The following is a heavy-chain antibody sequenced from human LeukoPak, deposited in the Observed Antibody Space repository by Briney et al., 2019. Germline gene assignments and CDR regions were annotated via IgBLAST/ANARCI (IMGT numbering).Heavy chain of an antibody. V-gene: IGHV3-30*04. D-gene: IGHD1-26*01. J-gene: IGHJ6*03. Sequence: PGGPLRLSCAASGFTFSNYAMHWVRQAPGKGLEWVAVISYDGSNKFYADSVKGRFTISRDNSKNTLHLQMNSLRAEDTAVYYCAGSLVTSYYYMDVWGKGTTVTVSS. CDR1: GFTFSNYA. CDR2: ISYDGSNK. CDR3: AGSLVTSYYYMDV.